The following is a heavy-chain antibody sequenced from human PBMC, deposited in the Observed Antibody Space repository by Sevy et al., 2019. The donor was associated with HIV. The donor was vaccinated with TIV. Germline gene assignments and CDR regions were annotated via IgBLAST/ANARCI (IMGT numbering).Heavy chain of an antibody. D-gene: IGHD2-8*01. J-gene: IGHJ4*02. CDR3: ARDHCTDGACFRSGYFDY. CDR1: GFTFADHA. Sequence: GGSLRLSCAASGFTFADHAFHWVCQAPGKGLEWVAIISFDGRNKRVAESVKGRFTISRDDSKSTVYLQMTSLRPEDAAVYYCARDHCTDGACFRSGYFDYWGQGTLVTVSS. V-gene: IGHV3-30*04. CDR2: ISFDGRNK.